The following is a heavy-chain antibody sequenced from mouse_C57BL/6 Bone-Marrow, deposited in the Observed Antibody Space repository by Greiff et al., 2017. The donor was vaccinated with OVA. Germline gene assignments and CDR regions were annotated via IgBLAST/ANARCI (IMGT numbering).Heavy chain of an antibody. CDR1: GFTFSSYA. CDR3: ARDGVTTVASMDY. D-gene: IGHD1-1*01. CDR2: ISDGGSYT. J-gene: IGHJ4*01. Sequence: EVHLVESGGGLVKPGGSLKLSCAASGFTFSSYAMSWVRQTPEKRLEWVATISDGGSYTYYPDNVKGRFTISRDNAKNNLYLQMSHLKSEDTAMYYCARDGVTTVASMDYWGQGTSVTVSS. V-gene: IGHV5-4*01.